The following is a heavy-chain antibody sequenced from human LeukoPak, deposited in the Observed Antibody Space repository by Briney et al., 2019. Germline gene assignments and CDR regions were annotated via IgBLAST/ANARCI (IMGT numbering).Heavy chain of an antibody. D-gene: IGHD3-9*01. CDR1: GFTFSSYA. J-gene: IGHJ4*02. CDR3: AKDSKLRYFDWLFLFDY. CDR2: ISGSGGST. Sequence: GGSLRLSCAASGFTFSSYAMGWVRQAPGKGLEWVSAISGSGGSTYYADSVKGRFTISRDNSKNTLYLQMNSLRAEDTAVYYCAKDSKLRYFDWLFLFDYWGQGTLVTVSS. V-gene: IGHV3-23*01.